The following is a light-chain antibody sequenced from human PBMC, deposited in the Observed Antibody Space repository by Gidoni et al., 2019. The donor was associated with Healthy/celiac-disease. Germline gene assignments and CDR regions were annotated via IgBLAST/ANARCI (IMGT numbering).Light chain of an antibody. V-gene: IGKV3-20*01. Sequence: ALTQSPGTLPSSPGEIATLSCRASQSVSSSYLAWYQQKPGQAPRLLIYGASSRATGIPDRFSGSGSGTDFTLTISRLEPEDFAVYYCQQYGSSPWTFGQGTKVEIK. CDR1: QSVSSSY. CDR2: GAS. CDR3: QQYGSSPWT. J-gene: IGKJ1*01.